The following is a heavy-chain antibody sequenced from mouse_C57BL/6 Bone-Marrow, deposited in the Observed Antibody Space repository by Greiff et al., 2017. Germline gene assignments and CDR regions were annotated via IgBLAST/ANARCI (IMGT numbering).Heavy chain of an antibody. D-gene: IGHD2-1*01. J-gene: IGHJ4*01. CDR2: ISSGGDYI. CDR1: GFTFSSYA. CDR3: TNCGNNDAMDY. Sequence: EVQRVESGEGLVKPGGSLKLSCAASGFTFSSYAMSWVRQTPEKRLEGVAYISSGGDYIYYADTVKGRFTISRDTARNTLYLQMSSLKSEDTAMYYCTNCGNNDAMDYWGQGTSVTVSS. V-gene: IGHV5-9-1*02.